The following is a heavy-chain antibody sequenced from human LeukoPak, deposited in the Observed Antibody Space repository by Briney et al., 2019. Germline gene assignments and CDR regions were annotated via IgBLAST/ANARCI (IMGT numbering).Heavy chain of an antibody. Sequence: SETLSLTCAVYGGSFSGYYWSWIRQPPGKGLEWIGEINHSGSTNYNPSLKSRVTISVDTSKNQFSLKLSSVTAADTAVYYCARQDSSGYYRTGDVAFDIWGQGTMVTVSS. J-gene: IGHJ3*02. CDR1: GGSFSGYY. V-gene: IGHV4-34*01. CDR3: ARQDSSGYYRTGDVAFDI. D-gene: IGHD3-22*01. CDR2: INHSGST.